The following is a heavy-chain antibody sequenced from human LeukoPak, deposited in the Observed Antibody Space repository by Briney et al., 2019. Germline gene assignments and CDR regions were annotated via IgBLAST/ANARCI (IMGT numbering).Heavy chain of an antibody. J-gene: IGHJ6*04. V-gene: IGHV3-69-1*02. D-gene: IGHD3-10*02. CDR3: AELGITMIGGV. CDR1: GFTFSSYA. CDR2: ISGSGTI. Sequence: GGSLRLSCAASGFTFSSYAMSWVRQAPGKGLEWVSAISGSGTIYYADSVKGRFTISRDNAKNSLYLQMNSLRAEDTAVYYCAELGITMIGGVWGKGTTVTISS.